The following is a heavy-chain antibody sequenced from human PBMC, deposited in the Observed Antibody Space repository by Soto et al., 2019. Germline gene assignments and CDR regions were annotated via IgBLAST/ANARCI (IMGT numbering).Heavy chain of an antibody. V-gene: IGHV1-24*01. Sequence: ASVKVSCKVSGYTLTELSMHWVRQAPGKGLEWMGGFDPEDGETIYAQKFQGRVTMTEDTSTDTAYMELSSLRSEDTAVYYCATAYVFWSGYYKGNWLAPWGKGTLVPVYS. CDR1: GYTLTELS. CDR2: FDPEDGET. D-gene: IGHD3-3*01. CDR3: ATAYVFWSGYYKGNWLAP. J-gene: IGHJ5*02.